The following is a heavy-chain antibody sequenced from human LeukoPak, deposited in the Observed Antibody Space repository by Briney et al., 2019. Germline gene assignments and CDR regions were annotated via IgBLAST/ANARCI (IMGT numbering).Heavy chain of an antibody. D-gene: IGHD6-13*01. CDR1: GYTFTDYY. J-gene: IGHJ6*02. Sequence: EASVEVSCKASGYTFTDYYIHWVRQAPGQGLEWMGWINPHNGGTNYAQKFQGGVTMTMDASITTAYMELNRLSSDDTAVFYCARGGYPYDMDVWGQGTTVTVSS. CDR3: ARGGYPYDMDV. V-gene: IGHV1-2*02. CDR2: INPHNGGT.